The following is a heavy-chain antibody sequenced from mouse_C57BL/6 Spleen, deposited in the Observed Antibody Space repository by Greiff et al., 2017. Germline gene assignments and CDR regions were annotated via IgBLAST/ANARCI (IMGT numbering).Heavy chain of an antibody. CDR2: ISGGGGYT. J-gene: IGHJ2*01. Sequence: DVLLVESGGGLVKPGGSLKLSCAASGFTFSSYTMSWVRQTPEKRLEWVATISGGGGYTYYPDSVKGRFTFSRDNAKNTLYLQMSSLTYEDTALYYCARRVYDGHYYFDYWGQGTTLTVSS. CDR1: GFTFSSYT. D-gene: IGHD2-3*01. V-gene: IGHV5-9*01. CDR3: ARRVYDGHYYFDY.